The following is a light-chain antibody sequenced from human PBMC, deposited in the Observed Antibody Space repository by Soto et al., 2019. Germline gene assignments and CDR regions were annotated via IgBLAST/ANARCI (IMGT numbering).Light chain of an antibody. J-gene: IGLJ6*01. CDR3: AAWDDRMPGYV. V-gene: IGLV1-44*01. CDR2: SSN. CDR1: SSNIGLSS. Sequence: QSVMTLPPAGSGTPGQRVTISWSGSSSNIGLSSVNWYQQLPGTAPKLLIYSSNQRPSGVPDRFSDSKSGPSASLAISGLQSEDEADYYCAAWDDRMPGYVFGTG.